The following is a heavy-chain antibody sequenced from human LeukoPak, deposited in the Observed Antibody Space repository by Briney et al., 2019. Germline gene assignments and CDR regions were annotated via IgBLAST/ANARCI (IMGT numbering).Heavy chain of an antibody. Sequence: ASVKVSCKASGYTFTSYDIHWVRQATGQGLEWMGWMNPNSGNTGHAQKFQGRVTMTRNTSISTAYMELSSLRSEDTAVYYCARGRDWTDVGVDYWGQGTLVTVSS. J-gene: IGHJ4*02. CDR1: GYTFTSYD. CDR3: ARGRDWTDVGVDY. V-gene: IGHV1-8*01. CDR2: MNPNSGNT. D-gene: IGHD1-1*01.